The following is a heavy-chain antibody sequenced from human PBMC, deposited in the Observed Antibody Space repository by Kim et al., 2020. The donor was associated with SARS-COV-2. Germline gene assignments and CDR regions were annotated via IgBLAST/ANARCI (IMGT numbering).Heavy chain of an antibody. V-gene: IGHV1-46*01. CDR3: ARGHYYYDSSGQGFDY. Sequence: ASVKVSCKASGYTFTSYYMHWVRQAPGQGLEWMGIINPSGGSTSYAQKFQGRVTMTRDTSTSTVYMELSSLRSEDTAVYYCARGHYYYDSSGQGFDYWGQGTLVTVSS. CDR2: INPSGGST. D-gene: IGHD3-22*01. J-gene: IGHJ4*02. CDR1: GYTFTSYY.